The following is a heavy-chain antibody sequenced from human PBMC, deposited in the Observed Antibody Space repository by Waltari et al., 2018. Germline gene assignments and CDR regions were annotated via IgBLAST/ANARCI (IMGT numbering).Heavy chain of an antibody. CDR1: GGSISSSSYY. Sequence: QLQLQESGPGLVKPSETLSLTCTVSGGSISSSSYYWGWIRQPPGKGLEWIGSIYYSGSTYYNPSLKSRVTISVDTSKNQFSLKLSSVTAADTAVYYCARTFTMVRGVIYWFDPWGQGTLVTVSS. CDR2: IYYSGST. J-gene: IGHJ5*02. CDR3: ARTFTMVRGVIYWFDP. V-gene: IGHV4-39*07. D-gene: IGHD3-10*01.